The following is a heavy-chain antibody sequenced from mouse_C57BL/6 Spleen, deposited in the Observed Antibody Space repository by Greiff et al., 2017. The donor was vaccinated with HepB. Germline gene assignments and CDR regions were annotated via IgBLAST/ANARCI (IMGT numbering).Heavy chain of an antibody. J-gene: IGHJ2*01. CDR3: ARSAYYSNYGGYFDY. D-gene: IGHD2-5*01. CDR1: GYSFTDYN. V-gene: IGHV1-39*01. CDR2: INPNYGTT. Sequence: EVKLMESGPELVKPGASVKISCKASGYSFTDYNMNWVKQSNGKSLEWIGVINPNYGTTSYNQKFKGKATLTVDQSSSTAYMQLNSLTSEDSAVYYCARSAYYSNYGGYFDYWGQGTTLTVSS.